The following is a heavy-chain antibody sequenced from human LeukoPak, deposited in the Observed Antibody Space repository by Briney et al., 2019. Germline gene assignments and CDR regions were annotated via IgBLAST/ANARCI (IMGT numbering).Heavy chain of an antibody. V-gene: IGHV1-18*01. CDR1: GYTFTSYG. CDR2: ISAYNGNT. J-gene: IGHJ4*02. D-gene: IGHD6-13*01. Sequence: ASVKVSCKASGYTFTSYGISWVRQAPGQGLEWMGWISAYNGNTNYAQKLQGRVTMTTDTSTSTAYMELRSLRAEDTALYYCAKDMGVNGIAAAGIGPFDYWGQGTLVTVSS. CDR3: AKDMGVNGIAAAGIGPFDY.